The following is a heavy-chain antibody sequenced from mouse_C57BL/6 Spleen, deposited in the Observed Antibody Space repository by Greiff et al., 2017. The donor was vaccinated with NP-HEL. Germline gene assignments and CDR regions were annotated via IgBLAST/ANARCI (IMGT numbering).Heavy chain of an antibody. D-gene: IGHD1-1*01. Sequence: EVQRVESGGGLVQPGGSLKLSCAASGFTFSDYYMYWVRQTPEKRLEWVAYISNGGGSTYYPDTVKGRFTISRDNAKNTLYLQMSRLKSEDTAMYYCARQYYGSSYRYFDVWGTGTTVTVSS. CDR2: ISNGGGST. V-gene: IGHV5-12*01. J-gene: IGHJ1*03. CDR3: ARQYYGSSYRYFDV. CDR1: GFTFSDYY.